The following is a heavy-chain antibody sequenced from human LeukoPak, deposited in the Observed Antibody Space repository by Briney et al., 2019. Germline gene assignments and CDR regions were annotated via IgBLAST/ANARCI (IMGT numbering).Heavy chain of an antibody. CDR1: GFTFSSHA. CDR3: AKDKTYSSSSFFDY. J-gene: IGHJ4*02. V-gene: IGHV3-30*09. Sequence: GGSLRLSCAASGFTFSSHAMHWVRQAPGKGLEWVALIAYDGSRKFYADSVKGRFAISRDNSRNTVYLQMNSLRVEDTAVYYCAKDKTYSSSSFFDYWGQGTLVTVSS. CDR2: IAYDGSRK. D-gene: IGHD6-6*01.